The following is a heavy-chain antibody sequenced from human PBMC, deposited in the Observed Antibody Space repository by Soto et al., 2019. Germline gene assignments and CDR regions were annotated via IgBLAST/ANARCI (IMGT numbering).Heavy chain of an antibody. J-gene: IGHJ5*02. CDR1: GGSFSGYY. Sequence: SETLSLTCAVYGGSFSGYYWSWIRQPPGKGLEWIGEINHSGSTNYNPSLKSRVTISVDTSKNQFSLKLSSVTAADTAVYYCARHYDILTGYLPYPRYNWFDPWGQGTLVTVSS. V-gene: IGHV4-34*01. D-gene: IGHD3-9*01. CDR2: INHSGST. CDR3: ARHYDILTGYLPYPRYNWFDP.